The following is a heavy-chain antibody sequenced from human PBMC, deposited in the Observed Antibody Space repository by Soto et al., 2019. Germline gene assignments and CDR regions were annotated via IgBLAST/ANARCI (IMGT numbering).Heavy chain of an antibody. CDR2: ISSSGST. V-gene: IGHV4-31*03. CDR1: GGSINSDPYY. Sequence: QVHLQESGPGLVKPSQTLSLTCSVSGGSINSDPYYWSWIRQHPGKGLEWIGYISSSGSTYSTPSLKSRLTISIDTSKNQVSLKLSSVTAADTAVYYCAKYLSNWVHPWGQGTLVTVSS. J-gene: IGHJ5*02. CDR3: AKYLSNWVHP. D-gene: IGHD2-2*02.